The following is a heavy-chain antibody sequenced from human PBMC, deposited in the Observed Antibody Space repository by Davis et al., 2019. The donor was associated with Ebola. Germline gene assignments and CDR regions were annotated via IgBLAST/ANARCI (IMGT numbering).Heavy chain of an antibody. Sequence: ASVKVSCKASGYAFSSYYMHWVRQAHGQGLEWMGIINPSAGNTIYAQKFQGRVTMASDTSTNTVYMELSSLKSEDTAVYYCARGVEVQLGLVNTDWFDPWGQGTLVTVSS. V-gene: IGHV1-46*01. D-gene: IGHD1-1*01. CDR1: GYAFSSYY. CDR3: ARGVEVQLGLVNTDWFDP. CDR2: INPSAGNT. J-gene: IGHJ5*02.